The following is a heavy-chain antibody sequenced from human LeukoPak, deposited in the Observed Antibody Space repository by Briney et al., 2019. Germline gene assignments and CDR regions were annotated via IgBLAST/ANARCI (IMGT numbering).Heavy chain of an antibody. Sequence: GGSLRLSCAAPGFIFDNYAIHWVRQAPGKGLEWVSLISGDGGSTFYADSVRGRFTISRDNTRKSLSLQMSSLRSEDTALYYCARESETSGWYDYWGKGTLVTVSS. V-gene: IGHV3-43*02. J-gene: IGHJ4*02. CDR2: ISGDGGST. CDR1: GFIFDNYA. D-gene: IGHD6-19*01. CDR3: ARESETSGWYDY.